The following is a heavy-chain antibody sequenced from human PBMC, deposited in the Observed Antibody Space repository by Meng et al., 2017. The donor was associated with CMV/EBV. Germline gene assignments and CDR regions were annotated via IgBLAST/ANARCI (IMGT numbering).Heavy chain of an antibody. Sequence: VQLLQSGAGLLKPSETLSLACAVYGGSFSGYYWSWIRQPPGKGLEWIGEINHSGSTNYNPSLKSRVTISVDTSKNQFSLKLSSVTAADTAVYYCASRYCSGGSCYSSPLDYWGQGTLVTVSS. CDR1: GGSFSGYY. V-gene: IGHV4-34*01. J-gene: IGHJ4*02. D-gene: IGHD2-15*01. CDR3: ASRYCSGGSCYSSPLDY. CDR2: INHSGST.